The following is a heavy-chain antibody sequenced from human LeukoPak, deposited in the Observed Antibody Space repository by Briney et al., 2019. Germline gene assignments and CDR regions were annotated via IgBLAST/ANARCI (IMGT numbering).Heavy chain of an antibody. V-gene: IGHV3-74*01. CDR2: IKNDGSTT. J-gene: IGHJ4*02. Sequence: PGGSLRLSCAASGFTLSSYWMHWVRQPPGKGLVWVSRIKNDGSTTTYADSVKGRFTDSRGNAKNTLYLQMSSLRAEDTAVYYCARERKYDSNFDYWGQGTLVTVSS. CDR3: ARERKYDSNFDY. D-gene: IGHD1-1*01. CDR1: GFTLSSYW.